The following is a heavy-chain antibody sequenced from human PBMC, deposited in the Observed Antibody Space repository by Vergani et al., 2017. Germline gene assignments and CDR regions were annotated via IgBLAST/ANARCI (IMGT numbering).Heavy chain of an antibody. CDR2: ISWNSGSI. CDR3: AKDLWGYSSGWSHFF. J-gene: IGHJ4*02. CDR1: GFTFDDYA. Sequence: EVQLVESGGGLVQPGRSLRLSCAASGFTFDDYAMHWVRQAPGKGLEWVSGISWNSGSIGYADSVKGRFTISRDNAKNSLYLQMNSLRAEDTALYYCAKDLWGYSSGWSHFFGGQGTLVTVSS. V-gene: IGHV3-9*01. D-gene: IGHD6-19*01.